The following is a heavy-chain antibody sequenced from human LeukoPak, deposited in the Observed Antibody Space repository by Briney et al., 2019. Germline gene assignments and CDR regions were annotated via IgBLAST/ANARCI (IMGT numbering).Heavy chain of an antibody. Sequence: SGGSLRLSCAASGFTFSSYSMNWVRQAPGKGLEWVSYISTSTSTIYYADSVKGRFTISRDNAKNPLYLQMNSLRAEDTAVYYCAREYSSSTGKASDYWGQGTLVTVSS. D-gene: IGHD6-6*01. J-gene: IGHJ4*02. V-gene: IGHV3-48*01. CDR2: ISTSTSTI. CDR3: AREYSSSTGKASDY. CDR1: GFTFSSYS.